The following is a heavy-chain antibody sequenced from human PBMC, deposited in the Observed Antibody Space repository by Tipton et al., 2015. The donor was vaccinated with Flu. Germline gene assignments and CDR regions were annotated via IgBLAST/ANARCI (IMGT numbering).Heavy chain of an antibody. CDR1: GGSFSGYY. CDR2: INHSGST. J-gene: IGHJ6*02. V-gene: IGHV4-34*01. Sequence: TLSLTCAVYGGSFSGYYWSWIRQPPGRGLEWIGEINHSGSTNYNPSLKSRVTISVGTSKNQFSLKLSSVTAADTAVYYCAREWIAASSYYYYYYGMDVWGQGTTVTVSS. CDR3: AREWIAASSYYYYYYGMDV. D-gene: IGHD6-13*01.